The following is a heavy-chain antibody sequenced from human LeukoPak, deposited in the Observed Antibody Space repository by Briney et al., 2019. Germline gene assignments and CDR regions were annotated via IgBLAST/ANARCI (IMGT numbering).Heavy chain of an antibody. V-gene: IGHV4-39*07. CDR1: GGSISSSSYY. D-gene: IGHD6-19*01. CDR3: ARGRGSSGWYGGFDY. CDR2: IYYSGST. Sequence: SETLSLTCTVSGGSISSSSYYWGWIRQPPGKGLEWIGNIYYSGSTNYNPSLKSRVTISVDTSKNQFSLKLSSVTAADTAVYYCARGRGSSGWYGGFDYWGQGTLVTVSS. J-gene: IGHJ4*02.